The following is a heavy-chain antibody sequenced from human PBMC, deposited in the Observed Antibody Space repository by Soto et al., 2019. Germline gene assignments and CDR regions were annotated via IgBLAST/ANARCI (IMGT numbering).Heavy chain of an antibody. Sequence: SETLSLTCAVLGGPFSGYYWSWIRQPPGKGLEWIGEINHSGSTNYNPSLKSRVTISVDTSKNQFSLRLTSVTAADTAVYYCARSVEPWGQGTLVTVSS. V-gene: IGHV4-34*09. CDR2: INHSGST. CDR1: GGPFSGYY. J-gene: IGHJ5*02. CDR3: ARSVEP.